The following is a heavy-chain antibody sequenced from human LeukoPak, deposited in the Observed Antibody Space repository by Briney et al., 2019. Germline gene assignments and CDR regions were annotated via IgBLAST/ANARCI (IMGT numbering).Heavy chain of an antibody. D-gene: IGHD5-24*01. V-gene: IGHV3-7*03. CDR3: ARDSPDGGYNDY. CDR1: GFTFTTSW. Sequence: PGGSLRLSCAASGFTFTTSWMSWVRQAPGKGLEWVANIKQDGSQGYYVDSVKGRFTISRDNAKNSLYLQMNSLRAEDTAVYYCARDSPDGGYNDYWGQGTLVTVSS. CDR2: IKQDGSQG. J-gene: IGHJ4*02.